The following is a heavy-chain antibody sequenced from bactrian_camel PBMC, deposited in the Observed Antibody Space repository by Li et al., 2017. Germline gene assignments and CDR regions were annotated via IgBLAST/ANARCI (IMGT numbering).Heavy chain of an antibody. CDR3: AADARQYAGSWRSLVADIFDY. CDR2: MSTTYNT. CDR1: GYNNIFLVCT. Sequence: HVQLVESGGGSVQVGGSLKLSCAASGYNNIFLVCTMGWHRQAPGKGREGVASMSTTYNTQYADSVKGRFTISKDNAHNTLILQMNDLKPEDTAMFYCAADARQYAGSWRSLVADIFDYWGQGTQVTVS. D-gene: IGHD6*01. V-gene: IGHV3S53*01. J-gene: IGHJ4*01.